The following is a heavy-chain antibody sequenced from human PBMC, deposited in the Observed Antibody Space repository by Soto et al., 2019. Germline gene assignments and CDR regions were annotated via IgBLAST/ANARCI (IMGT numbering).Heavy chain of an antibody. CDR2: ISYDGSNK. V-gene: IGHV3-30*18. CDR3: AKARTPQRSSCGCGIYYYYYGMDV. Sequence: QVQLVESGGGVVQPGRSLRLSCAASGFTFSSYGMHCVRQAPGKGLEWVAVISYDGSNKYYADSVKGRFTISRDNSKNSLYLQMTSLRGEGTAVYYCAKARTPQRSSCGCGIYYYYYGMDVWGQGTTVTVSS. J-gene: IGHJ6*02. CDR1: GFTFSSYG. D-gene: IGHD6-6*01.